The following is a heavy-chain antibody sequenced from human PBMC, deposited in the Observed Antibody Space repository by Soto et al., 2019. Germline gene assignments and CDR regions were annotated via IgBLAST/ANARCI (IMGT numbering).Heavy chain of an antibody. D-gene: IGHD6-19*01. Sequence: ASETLSLTCTVSGGSISSGGYYWSWIRQHPGKGLEWIGYIYYSGSTYHNPSLKSRVTISVDTSKNQFSLKLSSVTAADTAVYYCARHIASGGWPAPGDDWGQGTLVTVSS. V-gene: IGHV4-39*01. CDR1: GGSISSGGYY. J-gene: IGHJ4*02. CDR2: IYYSGST. CDR3: ARHIASGGWPAPGDD.